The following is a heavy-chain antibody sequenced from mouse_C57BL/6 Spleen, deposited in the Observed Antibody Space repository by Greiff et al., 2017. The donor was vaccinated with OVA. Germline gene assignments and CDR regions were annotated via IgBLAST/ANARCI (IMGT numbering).Heavy chain of an antibody. CDR1: GFTFSSYA. CDR3: ARAALIYYDYDDYAMDY. J-gene: IGHJ4*01. CDR2: ISAGGSYP. V-gene: IGHV5-4*03. D-gene: IGHD2-4*01. Sequence: EVKLVESGGGLVKPGGSLKLSCAASGFTFSSYAMSWVRQTPEKRLEWVATISAGGSYPYSPDNVKGRFTISRDNAKNNLYLQMSHLKSEDTAMYYCARAALIYYDYDDYAMDYWGQGTSVTVSS.